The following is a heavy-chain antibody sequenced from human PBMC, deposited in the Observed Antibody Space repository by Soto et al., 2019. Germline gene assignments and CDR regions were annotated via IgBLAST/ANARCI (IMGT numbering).Heavy chain of an antibody. CDR2: IIPIFGTA. CDR1: GGTFSSYA. D-gene: IGHD3-22*01. Sequence: QVQLVQSGAEVKKPGSSVKVSCKASGGTFSSYAISWVRQAPGQGLVWMGGIIPIFGTANYAQKFQGRVTITADESTSTAYMELSSLSSEDTAVYYCAAPYDNSGYSYYCDYWGQGTLVTVSS. V-gene: IGHV1-69*01. J-gene: IGHJ4*02. CDR3: AAPYDNSGYSYYCDY.